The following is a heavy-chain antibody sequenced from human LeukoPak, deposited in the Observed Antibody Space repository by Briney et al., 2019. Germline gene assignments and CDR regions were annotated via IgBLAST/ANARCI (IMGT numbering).Heavy chain of an antibody. V-gene: IGHV3-23*01. CDR1: GFPFSSYA. CDR2: ISGSDDST. CDR3: AKSIADNSDIG. D-gene: IGHD2-15*01. J-gene: IGHJ4*02. Sequence: GGSLRLSCAGSGFPFSSYALSWVRQAPGKGLEWVSSISGSDDSTHYADSVKGRFTISRDISKNTLYLQMKSLRAEDTAVYYCAKSIADNSDIGWGQGTLVTVSS.